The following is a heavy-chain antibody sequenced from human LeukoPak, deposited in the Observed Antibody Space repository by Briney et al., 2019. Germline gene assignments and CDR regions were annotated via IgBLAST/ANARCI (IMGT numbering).Heavy chain of an antibody. CDR2: IHPNTGGT. J-gene: IGHJ4*02. CDR3: AREYYDSGDY. CDR1: GYTFTGYY. V-gene: IGHV1-2*02. D-gene: IGHD3-16*01. Sequence: ASVKVSCKASGYTFTGYYIHWVRQAPGQGLEWMGWIHPNTGGTNFAQKFQGRVTLTRDASINTAYMELNSLRSDDTAMYFCAREYYDSGDYWGQGTLVTVSS.